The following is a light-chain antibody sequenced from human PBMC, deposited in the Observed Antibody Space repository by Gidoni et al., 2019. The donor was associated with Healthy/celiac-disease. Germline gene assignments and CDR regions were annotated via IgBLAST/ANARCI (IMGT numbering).Light chain of an antibody. Sequence: DIQVTQSPSSLSASVGDRVTITCRASQSISSYLNWYQQKPGKAPKLLIYAASSLQSGVPSRFSGSGSGTDFTLTISSLQPEDFATYYCQHSYSTPTFGQGTKVEIK. J-gene: IGKJ1*01. CDR1: QSISSY. CDR2: AAS. CDR3: QHSYSTPT. V-gene: IGKV1-39*01.